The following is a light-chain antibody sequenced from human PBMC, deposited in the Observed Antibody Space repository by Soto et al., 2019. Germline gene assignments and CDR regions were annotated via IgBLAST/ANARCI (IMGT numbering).Light chain of an antibody. J-gene: IGKJ1*01. CDR3: QQYNSYSWT. Sequence: DIQMTQSPSSLSASVGDRVPITCRASQSIYKWLAWYQQKPGKAPKLLIYDASSLHTGVPSRFSGSGSGTDFTLTISSLQPDDFATYYCQQYNSYSWTFGQGTKVDIK. CDR1: QSIYKW. V-gene: IGKV1-5*01. CDR2: DAS.